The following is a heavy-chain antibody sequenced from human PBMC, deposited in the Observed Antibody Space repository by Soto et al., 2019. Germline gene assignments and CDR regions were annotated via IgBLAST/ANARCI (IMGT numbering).Heavy chain of an antibody. Sequence: QVQLQESGPGLVKPSETLSLTCTVSGGSISSYYWSWIRQPPGKGLEWIGYIYYSGSTNYNPSLTSRVTISVDTSKNQCSLKLSSVTAADTAVYYCARGHSGSYRTGEGYYYGMDVWGQGTTVTVSS. D-gene: IGHD1-26*01. CDR3: ARGHSGSYRTGEGYYYGMDV. CDR1: GGSISSYY. CDR2: IYYSGST. V-gene: IGHV4-59*01. J-gene: IGHJ6*02.